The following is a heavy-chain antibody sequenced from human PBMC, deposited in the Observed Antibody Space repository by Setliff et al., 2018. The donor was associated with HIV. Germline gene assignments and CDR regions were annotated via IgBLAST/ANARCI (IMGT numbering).Heavy chain of an antibody. CDR3: ASTSSTKTLPDAFDI. Sequence: SVKVSCKASGGTFSSYAISWVRQAPGQGLEWMGGIIPIIGIANYAQKFQGRVTITADKSTSTAYMELSSLRSEDTAVYYCASTSSTKTLPDAFDIWGQGTMVTVSS. CDR2: IIPIIGIA. V-gene: IGHV1-69*10. J-gene: IGHJ3*02. CDR1: GGTFSSYA. D-gene: IGHD2-2*01.